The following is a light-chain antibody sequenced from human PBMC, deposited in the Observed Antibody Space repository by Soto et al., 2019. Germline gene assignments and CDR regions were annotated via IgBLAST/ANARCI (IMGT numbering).Light chain of an antibody. J-gene: IGLJ2*01. V-gene: IGLV4-69*01. CDR1: SGHSNYA. Sequence: QSVLTQSPSASASLGASVKLTCTLSSGHSNYAIAWHQQQSEKGPRYLMKLNSDGSHSKGDGIPDRFSGSSSGAERYLTISXLXXXXXXDYYCQTWGSGIVVFGGGTKLTVL. CDR2: LNSDGSH. CDR3: QTWGSGIVV.